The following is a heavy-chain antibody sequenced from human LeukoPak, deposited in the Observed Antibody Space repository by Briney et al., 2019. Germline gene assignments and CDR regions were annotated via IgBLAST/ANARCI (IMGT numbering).Heavy chain of an antibody. CDR3: ARGGDGNNWFDP. CDR1: GFTFSSYS. D-gene: IGHD3-10*01. J-gene: IGHJ5*02. CDR2: ISSSSSYI. V-gene: IGHV3-21*01. Sequence: GGSLRLSCAASGFTFSSYSMNWVRQAPGKGLEWVSSISSSSSYIYYADSVKGRFTISRDNAKNSLYLQMNSLRAEDTAVYYCARGGDGNNWFDPWGQRTLVTVSS.